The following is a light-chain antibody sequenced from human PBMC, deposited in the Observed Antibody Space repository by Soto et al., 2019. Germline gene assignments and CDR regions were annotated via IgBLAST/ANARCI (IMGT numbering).Light chain of an antibody. Sequence: EVVLTQSPATLSLSPGDRAALSCKASQSVHNYLAWYQQKPGQAPRLLIYGASNRAAGIPARFSGSGSGTDFTLTINGLEPEDFAVYYCQQRSNWWTFGQGTRLEIK. V-gene: IGKV3-11*01. CDR1: QSVHNY. J-gene: IGKJ5*01. CDR3: QQRSNWWT. CDR2: GAS.